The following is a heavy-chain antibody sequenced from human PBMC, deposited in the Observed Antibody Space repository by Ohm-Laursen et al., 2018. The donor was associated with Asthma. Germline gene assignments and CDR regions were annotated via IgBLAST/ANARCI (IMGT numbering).Heavy chain of an antibody. J-gene: IGHJ4*02. V-gene: IGHV4-59*01. CDR2: VYYSGST. Sequence: GTLSLTCAVSGGSISSYYWSWIRQPPGKGLERIGYVYYSGSTNYNPSLKSRVTISVDTSKNQFSLKLSSVSVADTAVYYCARVGDYFGSGMVYFDSWGQGTLVTVSS. CDR3: ARVGDYFGSGMVYFDS. CDR1: GGSISSYY. D-gene: IGHD3-10*01.